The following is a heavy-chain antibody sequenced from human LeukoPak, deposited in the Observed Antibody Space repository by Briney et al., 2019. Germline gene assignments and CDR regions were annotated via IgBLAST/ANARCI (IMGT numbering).Heavy chain of an antibody. J-gene: IGHJ4*02. V-gene: IGHV3-48*03. CDR2: ISSSGSTI. Sequence: GGSLRLSCAASGFTLSSYEMNWVRQAPGKGLEWVSYISSSGSTIYYADSVKGRFTISRDNAKNSLYLQMNSLRAEDTAVYYCARAYYEIVATSPFDYWGQGTLVTVSS. D-gene: IGHD5-12*01. CDR3: ARAYYEIVATSPFDY. CDR1: GFTLSSYE.